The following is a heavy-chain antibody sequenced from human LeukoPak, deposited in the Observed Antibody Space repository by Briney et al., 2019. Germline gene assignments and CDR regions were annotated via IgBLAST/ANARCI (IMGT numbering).Heavy chain of an antibody. CDR1: GYTFTDYY. CDR3: ARDAGYCTGGSCWYFDH. CDR2: INLNSGGT. Sequence: ASVKVSCRASGYTFTDYYMHWVRQAPGQGLEWMGWINLNSGGTNFAQRFQGRVTMTRDTSISTAYMDLSRLISDDTAVYYCARDAGYCTGGSCWYFDHWGQGTLVTVSS. V-gene: IGHV1-2*02. J-gene: IGHJ4*02. D-gene: IGHD2-15*01.